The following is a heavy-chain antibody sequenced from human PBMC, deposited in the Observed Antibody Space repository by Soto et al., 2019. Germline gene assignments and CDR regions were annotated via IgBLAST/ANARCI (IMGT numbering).Heavy chain of an antibody. Sequence: EVHLVESGGGLVQTGGSLRLSCAIFESTVSRDWMNWVRQAPGKGLEWVAHINQDGSEKYYVDSVKGRFTISRDNAKKSLYLQRISLRPADAAMYYCSGGVGDAFWGQGTLVTVSS. J-gene: IGHJ4*02. CDR1: ESTVSRDW. CDR3: SGGVGDAF. D-gene: IGHD1-26*01. CDR2: INQDGSEK. V-gene: IGHV3-7*04.